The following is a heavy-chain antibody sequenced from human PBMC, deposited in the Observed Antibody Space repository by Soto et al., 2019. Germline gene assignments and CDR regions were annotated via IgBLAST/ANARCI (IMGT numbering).Heavy chain of an antibody. Sequence: QVQLVQSGAEVKKPGSSVRVSCKASGGTISSYAINWVRQAPGQGLEWMGGIMPLFGAPKYAQKLKGRVTITADESTHTAFMELSSLTSEDTALYCCAPDPTTGLIWGQATMVTVSS. CDR1: GGTISSYA. V-gene: IGHV1-69*01. CDR2: IMPLFGAP. D-gene: IGHD4-17*01. J-gene: IGHJ3*02. CDR3: APDPTTGLI.